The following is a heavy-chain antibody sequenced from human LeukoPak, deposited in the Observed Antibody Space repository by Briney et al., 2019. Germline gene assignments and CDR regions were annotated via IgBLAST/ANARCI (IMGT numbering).Heavy chain of an antibody. V-gene: IGHV1-24*01. CDR2: FDPEDGET. CDR1: GYTLTELS. J-gene: IGHJ6*02. CDR3: ATDLWIYYYYGMDV. D-gene: IGHD5-12*01. Sequence: ASVKVSCKVSGYTLTELSMHWARLAPGKGLEWMGGFDPEDGETIYAQKFQGRVTMTEDTSTDTAYMELSSLRSEDTAVYYCATDLWIYYYYGMDVWGQGTTVTVSS.